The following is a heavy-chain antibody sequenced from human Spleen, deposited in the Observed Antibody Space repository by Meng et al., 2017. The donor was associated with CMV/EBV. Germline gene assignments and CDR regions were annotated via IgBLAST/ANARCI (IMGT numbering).Heavy chain of an antibody. CDR3: ASSALRADRLLDY. D-gene: IGHD4-17*01. CDR2: IDPSDSYT. V-gene: IGHV5-10-1*01. J-gene: IGHJ4*02. Sequence: EVHLVQLGAGVTGPGSSVTVPCKASGGTFSSYAISWVRQAPGQGLEWMGRIDPSDSYTNYSPSFQGHVTISADKSISTAYLQWSSLKASDTAMYYCASSALRADRLLDYWGQGTLVTVSS. CDR1: GGTFSSYA.